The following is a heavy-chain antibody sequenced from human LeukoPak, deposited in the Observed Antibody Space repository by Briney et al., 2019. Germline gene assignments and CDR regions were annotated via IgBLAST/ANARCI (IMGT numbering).Heavy chain of an antibody. Sequence: SETLSLTCTVSGGSISSYYWSWIRQPPGKGLEWIGYIYNSGHTNYNPSLKGRVTISEDTSKNQLSLKLSSVTAADTAVYYCARAAVTTSRYFQHWGQGTLVTVSS. CDR2: IYNSGHT. CDR3: ARAAVTTSRYFQH. V-gene: IGHV4-59*01. D-gene: IGHD4-17*01. CDR1: GGSISSYY. J-gene: IGHJ1*01.